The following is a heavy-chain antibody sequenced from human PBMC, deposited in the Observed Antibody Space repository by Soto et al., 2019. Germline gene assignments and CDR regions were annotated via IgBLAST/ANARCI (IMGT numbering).Heavy chain of an antibody. Sequence: QVQLVQSGAEVKKPGSSVKVSCKASGGTFSSYAISWVRQAPGQGLEWMGGIIPIFGTANYAQKFQGRVTITADESTSPAYMELSSLRSEDTAVYYCARRGIAARPGEDYYYGMDVWGQGTTVTVSS. V-gene: IGHV1-69*12. J-gene: IGHJ6*02. D-gene: IGHD6-6*01. CDR1: GGTFSSYA. CDR2: IIPIFGTA. CDR3: ARRGIAARPGEDYYYGMDV.